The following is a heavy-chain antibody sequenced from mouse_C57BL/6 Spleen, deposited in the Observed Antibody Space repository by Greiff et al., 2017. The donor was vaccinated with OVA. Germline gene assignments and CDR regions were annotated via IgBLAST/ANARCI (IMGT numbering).Heavy chain of an antibody. Sequence: VQLQQSGPVLVKPGASVKMSCKASGYTFTDYYMNWVKQSHGKSLEWIGVINPYNGGTSYNQKFKGKATLTVDKSSSTAYMELNSLTSEDSAVYYCARGGMITTFFDYWGQGTTLTVSS. CDR3: ARGGMITTFFDY. CDR2: INPYNGGT. V-gene: IGHV1-19*01. J-gene: IGHJ2*01. D-gene: IGHD2-4*01. CDR1: GYTFTDYY.